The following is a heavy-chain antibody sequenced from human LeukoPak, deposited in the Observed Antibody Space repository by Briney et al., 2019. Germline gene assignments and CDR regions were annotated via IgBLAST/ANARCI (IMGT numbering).Heavy chain of an antibody. D-gene: IGHD3-22*01. V-gene: IGHV3-33*01. J-gene: IGHJ1*01. CDR2: IWYDGSNK. CDR1: GFTFSSYG. Sequence: PGGSLRLSCAASGFTFSSYGMHWVRQAPGKGLEWVAVIWYDGSNKYYADSVKGRFTISRDNSKNTLYLQMNSLRAEDTAVYYCARDTLYYYDSSGSAIQHWGQGTLVTVSS. CDR3: ARDTLYYYDSSGSAIQH.